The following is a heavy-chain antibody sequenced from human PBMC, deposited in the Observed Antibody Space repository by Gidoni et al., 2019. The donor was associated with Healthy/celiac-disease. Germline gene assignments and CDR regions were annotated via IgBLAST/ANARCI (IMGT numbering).Heavy chain of an antibody. J-gene: IGHJ4*02. CDR2: ISYDGSNK. CDR1: GFPFSSYA. CDR3: ARGTVRGVGPGY. Sequence: QVQLVESGGGVVQPGRSLRLSCAASGFPFSSYAMHWVRQAPGKGLEWVAVISYDGSNKYYADSVKGRFTISRDNSKNTLYLQMNSLRAEDTAVYYCARGTVRGVGPGYWGQGTLVTVSS. V-gene: IGHV3-30-3*01. D-gene: IGHD3-10*01.